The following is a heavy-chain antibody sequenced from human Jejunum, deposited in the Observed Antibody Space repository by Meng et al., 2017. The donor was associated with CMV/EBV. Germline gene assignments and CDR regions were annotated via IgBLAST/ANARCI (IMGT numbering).Heavy chain of an antibody. J-gene: IGHJ1*01. Sequence: AAGFMFSTVAMRWVRQAPGRGLGWLAFESYDGSTQQYADSVKGRFTISRDNSVNTLYLQMDSLRPEDTAMYYCATDLKLPTYHWGQGTLVTVSS. CDR1: GFMFSTVA. CDR3: ATDLKLPTYH. V-gene: IGHV3-30-3*01. CDR2: ESYDGSTQ. D-gene: IGHD1-1*01.